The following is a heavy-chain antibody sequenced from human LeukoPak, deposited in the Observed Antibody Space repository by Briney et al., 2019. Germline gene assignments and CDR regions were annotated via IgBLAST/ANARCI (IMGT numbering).Heavy chain of an antibody. CDR2: INHSGST. J-gene: IGHJ4*02. CDR3: ARNSGYPRVTDY. CDR1: GGSFSGDY. D-gene: IGHD3-22*01. Sequence: PSETLSLTCAVYGGSFSGDYWSWIRQPPGEGLEWIGEINHSGSTNYNPSLKSRVTISVDTSKNQFSLKLSSVTAADTAVYYCARNSGYPRVTDYWGQGTLVTVSS. V-gene: IGHV4-34*01.